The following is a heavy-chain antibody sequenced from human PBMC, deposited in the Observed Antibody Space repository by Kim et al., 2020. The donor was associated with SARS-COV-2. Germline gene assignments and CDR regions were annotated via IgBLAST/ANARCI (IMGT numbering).Heavy chain of an antibody. CDR2: INHSGST. CDR1: GGSFSGYY. Sequence: SETLSLTCAVYGGSFSGYYWSWIRQPPGKGLEWIGEINHSGSTNYNPSLKSRVTISVDTSKNQFSLKLSSGTAADTAVYYCARAGRQWLVRPICYYFDYWGQGTLVTVSS. J-gene: IGHJ4*02. V-gene: IGHV4-34*01. D-gene: IGHD6-19*01. CDR3: ARAGRQWLVRPICYYFDY.